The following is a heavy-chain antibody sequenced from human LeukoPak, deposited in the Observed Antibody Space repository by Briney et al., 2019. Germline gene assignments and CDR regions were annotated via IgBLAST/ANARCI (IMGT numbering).Heavy chain of an antibody. Sequence: PGRSLRLSCAASGFTFSSYAMHWVRQAPGKGLEWVAVISYDGSNKYYADSVKGRFTISRDNAKNSLYLQMNSLRAEDTAVYYCASANTYYGSGYWGQGTLVTVSS. CDR3: ASANTYYGSGY. D-gene: IGHD3-10*01. V-gene: IGHV3-30*04. J-gene: IGHJ4*02. CDR2: ISYDGSNK. CDR1: GFTFSSYA.